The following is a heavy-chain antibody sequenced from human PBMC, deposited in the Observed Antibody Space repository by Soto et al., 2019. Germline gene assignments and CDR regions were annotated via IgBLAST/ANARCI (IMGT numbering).Heavy chain of an antibody. CDR1: GGSISGYY. CDR3: ARHRYCSGVSCYHLDNWFDP. V-gene: IGHV4-59*08. J-gene: IGHJ5*02. Sequence: SETLSLTCTVSGGSISGYYWSWIRQSPEKGLEWIGHVYYSGSTKYNPSLKSRVTISVDTSKNQFSLNLRSVTAADTAVYYCARHRYCSGVSCYHLDNWFDPWGQGRLVTVSS. D-gene: IGHD2-15*01. CDR2: VYYSGST.